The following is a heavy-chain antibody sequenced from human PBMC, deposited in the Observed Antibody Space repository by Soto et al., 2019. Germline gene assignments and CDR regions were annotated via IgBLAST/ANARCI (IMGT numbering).Heavy chain of an antibody. J-gene: IGHJ4*02. CDR2: ISGSGGST. CDR1: GFTFSSYA. Sequence: PGGSLRLSCAASGFTFSSYAMSWVRQAPGKGLEWVSTISGSGGSTYYADSVKGRFSISRDNSKNTLYLQMNSLRPEDTAVYYCAKSLSGWSFFGYWGQGTLVTVSS. CDR3: AKSLSGWSFFGY. V-gene: IGHV3-23*01. D-gene: IGHD6-19*01.